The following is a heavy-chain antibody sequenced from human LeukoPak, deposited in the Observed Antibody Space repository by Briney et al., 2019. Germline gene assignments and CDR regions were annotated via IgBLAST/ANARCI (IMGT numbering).Heavy chain of an antibody. Sequence: PGGSLRLSCAASGFTFSDYYMSWIRQAPGKGLEWVSYISSSGSTIYYADSVKGRFTISRDNAKNSLYLQVNSLRAEDTAVYYCARYRRGYCSSTSCLTYYYYYGMDVWGQGTTVTVSS. CDR1: GFTFSDYY. J-gene: IGHJ6*02. CDR2: ISSSGSTI. V-gene: IGHV3-11*01. D-gene: IGHD2-2*01. CDR3: ARYRRGYCSSTSCLTYYYYYGMDV.